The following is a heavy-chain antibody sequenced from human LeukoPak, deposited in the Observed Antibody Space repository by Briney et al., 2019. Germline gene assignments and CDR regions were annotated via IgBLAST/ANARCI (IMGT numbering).Heavy chain of an antibody. Sequence: GASVKVSCKASGYTFTGYYMHWVRQAPGQGLEWMGWINPNSGGTNYAQKFQGRVTMTRDTSISTAYMELRSLRSDDTAVYYCARFPRIAAAEILGYFDYWGQGTLVTVSS. J-gene: IGHJ4*02. CDR3: ARFPRIAAAEILGYFDY. D-gene: IGHD6-13*01. CDR1: GYTFTGYY. CDR2: INPNSGGT. V-gene: IGHV1-2*02.